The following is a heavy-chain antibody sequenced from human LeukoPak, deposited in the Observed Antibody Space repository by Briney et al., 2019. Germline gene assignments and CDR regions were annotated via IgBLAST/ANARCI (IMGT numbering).Heavy chain of an antibody. CDR3: ARSLYSSSWYRGNDY. V-gene: IGHV4-39*07. CDR2: IYYSGST. D-gene: IGHD6-13*01. CDR1: GGSISSSSYY. Sequence: PSETLSLTCTVSGGSISSSSYYWGWIRQPPGKGLEWIGSIYYSGSTYYNPSLKSRVTISVDTSKNQFSLKLSSVTAADTAVYYCARSLYSSSWYRGNDYWGQGTLVTVSS. J-gene: IGHJ4*02.